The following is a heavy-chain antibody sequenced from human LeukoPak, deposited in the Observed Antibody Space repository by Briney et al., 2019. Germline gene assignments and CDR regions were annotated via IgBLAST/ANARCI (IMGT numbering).Heavy chain of an antibody. CDR1: GGTFSSYA. CDR3: ASPGGTDPRVHYYYYYMDV. Sequence: GASVKVSCKASGGTFSSYAISWVRQAPGQGLEWMGGIIPIFGTANYAQKFQGRVTITTDESTSTAYMELSSLRSEDTAVYYCASPGGTDPRVHYYYYYMDVWGKGTTVTVSS. J-gene: IGHJ6*03. D-gene: IGHD4-23*01. V-gene: IGHV1-69*05. CDR2: IIPIFGTA.